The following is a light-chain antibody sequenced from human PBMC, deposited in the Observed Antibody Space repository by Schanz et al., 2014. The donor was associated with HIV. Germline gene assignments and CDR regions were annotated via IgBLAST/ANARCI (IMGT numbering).Light chain of an antibody. Sequence: QSVLTQPPSASGTPGQRVTISCSGSSSNIGSNYVFWYQQLPGTAPNLLISRNNQRPSGVPDRFSGSKSGTSASLAISGLRFEDEADYYCAAWDDSLRGRVFGGGTKVTVL. CDR3: AAWDDSLRGRV. J-gene: IGLJ3*02. CDR1: SSNIGSNY. V-gene: IGLV1-47*01. CDR2: RNN.